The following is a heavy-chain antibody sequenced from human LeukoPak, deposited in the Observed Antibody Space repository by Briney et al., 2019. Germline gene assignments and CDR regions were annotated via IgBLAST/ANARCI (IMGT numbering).Heavy chain of an antibody. CDR2: FIPIFGTA. J-gene: IGHJ6*03. CDR1: GGTFSSYA. CDR3: ARPPWEHRDYYYYMDV. Sequence: SVKVSCKASGGTFSSYASSWVRQAPGQGLEWMGGFIPIFGTANYAQKFQGRVTITTDESTSTAYMELSSLRSEDTAVYYCARPPWEHRDYYYYMDVWGKGTTVTVSS. D-gene: IGHD1-26*01. V-gene: IGHV1-69*05.